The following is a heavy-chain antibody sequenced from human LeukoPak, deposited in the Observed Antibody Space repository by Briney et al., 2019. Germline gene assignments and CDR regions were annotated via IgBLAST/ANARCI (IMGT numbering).Heavy chain of an antibody. V-gene: IGHV1-2*02. CDR3: ARVGSGYAAFDY. Sequence: ASVKVSCKASGYTFTGYYMHWVRQAPGQGLEWMGWINPNSGGTNYAQKFQGRVTMTRATSISTAYMELSRLRSDDTAVYYCARVGSGYAAFDYWGQGTLVTVSS. CDR1: GYTFTGYY. CDR2: INPNSGGT. D-gene: IGHD5-12*01. J-gene: IGHJ4*02.